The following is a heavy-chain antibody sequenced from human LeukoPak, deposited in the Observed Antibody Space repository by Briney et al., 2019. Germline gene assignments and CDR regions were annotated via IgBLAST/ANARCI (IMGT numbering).Heavy chain of an antibody. J-gene: IGHJ4*02. Sequence: VSGISWNSGSIGYADSVKGRFTISRDNAKNSLYLQMNSLRAEDTALYYCAKGNYYDSSGYSDWGQGTLVTVSS. CDR2: ISWNSGSI. V-gene: IGHV3-9*01. CDR3: AKGNYYDSSGYSD. D-gene: IGHD3-22*01.